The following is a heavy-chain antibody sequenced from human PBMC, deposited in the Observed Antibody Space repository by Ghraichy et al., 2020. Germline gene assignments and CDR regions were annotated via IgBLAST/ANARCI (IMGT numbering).Heavy chain of an antibody. CDR3: ARSYDYIWGSHRFGLDV. J-gene: IGHJ6*02. Sequence: SETLSLTCSVSGDSINGFYWSWIRQPAGKGLQWIGHIFASGNTNYSPSLKSRVTMSTDTSKNQVSLRLQSVTAADTAVYYCARSYDYIWGSHRFGLDVWGQGPRSPSP. CDR1: GDSINGFY. CDR2: IFASGNT. D-gene: IGHD3-16*01. V-gene: IGHV4-4*07.